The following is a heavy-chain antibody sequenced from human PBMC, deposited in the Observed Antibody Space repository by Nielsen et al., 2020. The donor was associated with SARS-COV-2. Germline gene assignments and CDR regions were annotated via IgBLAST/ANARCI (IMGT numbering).Heavy chain of an antibody. D-gene: IGHD2-21*02. Sequence: SVKVSCKASGGTFSSYTISWVRQAPGQGLEWMGRIIPILGIANYAQKFQGRVTITADKSTSTAYMELSSLRSEDTAVYYCVRDTAYCGGDCVSSFDYWGQGTLVTVSS. CDR2: IIPILGIA. J-gene: IGHJ4*02. CDR1: GGTFSSYT. V-gene: IGHV1-69*04. CDR3: VRDTAYCGGDCVSSFDY.